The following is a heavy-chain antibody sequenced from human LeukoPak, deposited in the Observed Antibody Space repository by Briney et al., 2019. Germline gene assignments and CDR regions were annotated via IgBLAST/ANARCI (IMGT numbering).Heavy chain of an antibody. D-gene: IGHD3-10*01. V-gene: IGHV3-30*19. CDR3: VKEAYYGWGSSPTFYFDY. CDR2: ISHDVQTT. Sequence: GGSLRLPCAASGFTFSSYGMHGVRQAPGKGLEWVAVISHDVQTTYQADSAKGRFTISRDNSRITVFLQMNRLRPEDTAVYYCVKEAYYGWGSSPTFYFDYWGQGTRVTVSS. J-gene: IGHJ4*02. CDR1: GFTFSSYG.